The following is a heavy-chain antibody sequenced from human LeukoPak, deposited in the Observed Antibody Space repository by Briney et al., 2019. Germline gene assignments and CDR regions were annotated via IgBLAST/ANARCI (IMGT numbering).Heavy chain of an antibody. V-gene: IGHV3-30*02. CDR2: IRYDGSNK. J-gene: IGHJ4*02. CDR1: GFTFSSYG. CDR3: ARRRYSGSSQHFDY. D-gene: IGHD1-26*01. Sequence: GGSLRLSCAASGFTFSSYGMHWVRQAPGKGLEWVAFIRYDGSNKYYADSVKGRFTISRDNAKNSLYLQMNSLRAEDTAVYYCARRRYSGSSQHFDYWGQGTLVTVSS.